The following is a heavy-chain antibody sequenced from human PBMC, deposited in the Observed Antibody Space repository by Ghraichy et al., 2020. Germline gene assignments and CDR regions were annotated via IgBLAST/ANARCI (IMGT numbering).Heavy chain of an antibody. D-gene: IGHD4-23*01. CDR2: ISAYNGNT. CDR3: ARGAVVTLRDFDY. CDR1: GDTFTNYG. Sequence: ASVKVSCKSSGDTFTNYGISWVRQAPGKGLELMGWISAYNGNTNSAQKFQGRVTMTTDTSTSTAYMELRSLRSDDTAVYYCARGAVVTLRDFDYWGQGTLVTVSS. J-gene: IGHJ4*02. V-gene: IGHV1-18*04.